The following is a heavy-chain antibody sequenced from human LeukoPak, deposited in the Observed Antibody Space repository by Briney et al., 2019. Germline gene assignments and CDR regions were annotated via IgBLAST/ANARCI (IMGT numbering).Heavy chain of an antibody. D-gene: IGHD1-26*01. J-gene: IGHJ4*02. Sequence: SETLSLTCTVSGGSISSSSYYWGWIRQPPGKGLEWIGSIYYSGSTYYNPSLKSRVTISVDTSKNQFSLKLSFVTAADTAVYYCARGESGSYLQSLAFDYWGQGTLVTVSS. V-gene: IGHV4-39*07. CDR3: ARGESGSYLQSLAFDY. CDR1: GGSISSSSYY. CDR2: IYYSGST.